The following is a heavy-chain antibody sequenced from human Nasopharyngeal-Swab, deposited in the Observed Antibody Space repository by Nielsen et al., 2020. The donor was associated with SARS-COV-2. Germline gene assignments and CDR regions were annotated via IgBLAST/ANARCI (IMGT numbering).Heavy chain of an antibody. V-gene: IGHV3-23*01. CDR3: ARHYSWFMNYYYYGMDV. CDR1: GFTFSSYA. CDR2: ISGSGGST. D-gene: IGHD2-8*02. J-gene: IGHJ6*02. Sequence: GGSLRLSCAASGFTFSSYAMSWVRQAPGKGLEWVSAISGSGGSTYYADSVKGRFTISRDNAKNSLYLQMNSLRAEDTAVYYCARHYSWFMNYYYYGMDVWGQGTTVTVSS.